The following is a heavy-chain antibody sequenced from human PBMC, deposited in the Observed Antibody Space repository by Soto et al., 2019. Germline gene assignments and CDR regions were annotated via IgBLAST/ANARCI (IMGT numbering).Heavy chain of an antibody. J-gene: IGHJ4*02. CDR2: INPISGTH. Sequence: QVQLVQSGAEVKKPGSSVKVSCKTPGGSFRRYSISWVRQAPGQGLEWMGGINPISGTHHYAEKFQGRLTITADISTYTAYMELRSLRSDDTAVYYCARGLMPSGTEDYWGQGTLVPVSS. CDR1: GGSFRRYS. CDR3: ARGLMPSGTEDY. V-gene: IGHV1-69*06. D-gene: IGHD2-2*01.